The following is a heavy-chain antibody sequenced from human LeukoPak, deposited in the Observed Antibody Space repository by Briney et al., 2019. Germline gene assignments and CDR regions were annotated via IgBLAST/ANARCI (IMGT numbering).Heavy chain of an antibody. CDR1: GFTFSSYW. Sequence: PGGSLRLSCAASGFTFSSYWMSWVRQAPGKGLEWVANIKQDGSEKYYVDSVKGRFTISRDNAKNSLYMQMNSLRAGDTAVYYCARLAAGDLLIYYFDYWGQGTLVTVSS. V-gene: IGHV3-7*01. D-gene: IGHD6-13*01. CDR3: ARLAAGDLLIYYFDY. J-gene: IGHJ4*02. CDR2: IKQDGSEK.